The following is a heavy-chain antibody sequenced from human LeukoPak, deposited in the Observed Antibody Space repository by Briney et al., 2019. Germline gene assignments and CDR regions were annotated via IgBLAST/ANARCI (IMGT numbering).Heavy chain of an antibody. V-gene: IGHV4-61*02. CDR3: ARAIWFGESYFDN. CDR1: GDSISSGGYY. J-gene: IGHJ4*02. CDR2: IYTSGYT. Sequence: PSETLSLTCTVSGDSISSGGYYWRWIRQPAGKGLEWVGRIYTSGYTHYNPSLKSRVTISVDTSKNQFSLKLSSVTAADTAVYYCARAIWFGESYFDNWGQGTLVTVSS. D-gene: IGHD3-10*01.